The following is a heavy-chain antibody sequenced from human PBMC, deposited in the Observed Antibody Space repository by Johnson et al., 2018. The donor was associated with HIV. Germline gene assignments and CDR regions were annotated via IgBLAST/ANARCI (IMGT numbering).Heavy chain of an antibody. V-gene: IGHV3-23*04. CDR2: ISGRAGIT. Sequence: VQLVESGGGLVQRGGSLRLSCIASGFTFSSYAMSWVRQAQGKGLEWVSAISGRAGITYYADSVEGRFTISRDNSRNTLYLQMNSLRAEDTAVYYCARDVIKVIAARDDAFDIWGQGTMVTVSS. D-gene: IGHD6-6*01. J-gene: IGHJ3*02. CDR3: ARDVIKVIAARDDAFDI. CDR1: GFTFSSYA.